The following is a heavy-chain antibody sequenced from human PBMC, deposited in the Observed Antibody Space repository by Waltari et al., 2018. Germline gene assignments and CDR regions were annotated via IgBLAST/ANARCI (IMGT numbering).Heavy chain of an antibody. CDR1: GGTFSSYT. CDR3: AREFRSVYYGSGSPFDY. V-gene: IGHV1-69*08. D-gene: IGHD3-10*01. Sequence: QVQLVQSGAEVKKPGSSVKVSCKASGGTFSSYTISWVRQAPGQGLEWMGRIIPSLGIANYAQKFQVRVTITADKSTSTAYMELSSLRSEDTAVYYCAREFRSVYYGSGSPFDYWGQGTLVTVSS. J-gene: IGHJ4*02. CDR2: IIPSLGIA.